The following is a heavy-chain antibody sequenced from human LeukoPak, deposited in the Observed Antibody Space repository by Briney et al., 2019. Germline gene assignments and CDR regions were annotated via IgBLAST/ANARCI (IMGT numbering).Heavy chain of an antibody. D-gene: IGHD1-1*01. J-gene: IGHJ4*02. CDR3: AREVLERRDYFDY. CDR1: GGSISSSSYY. CDR2: IYYSGST. Sequence: SETLSLTCTVSGGSISSSSYYWGWIRQPPGKGLEWIGSIYYSGSTYYNPSLKSRVTISVDTSKNQFSLKLSSVTAADTAVYYCAREVLERRDYFDYWGQGTLVTVSS. V-gene: IGHV4-39*07.